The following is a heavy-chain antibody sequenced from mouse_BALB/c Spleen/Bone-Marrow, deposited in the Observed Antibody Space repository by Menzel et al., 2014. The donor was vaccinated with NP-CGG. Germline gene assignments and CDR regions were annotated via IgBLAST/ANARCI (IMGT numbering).Heavy chain of an antibody. V-gene: IGHV1-80*01. CDR2: IYPGDGET. D-gene: IGHD2-10*02. CDR3: ARKYGDY. J-gene: IGHJ2*01. CDR1: GYPFSSYW. Sequence: VQLQQSGAELVRPGSSVKISCKASGYPFSSYWMSWVKQRPGQGLEGIGQIYPGDGETNYNGKFKGNATLTADKSSSTAYMQLISLTSEDSAVYFCARKYGDYWGQGTTLTVSS.